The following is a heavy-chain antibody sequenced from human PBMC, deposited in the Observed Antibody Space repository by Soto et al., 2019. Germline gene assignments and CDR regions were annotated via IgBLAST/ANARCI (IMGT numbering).Heavy chain of an antibody. J-gene: IGHJ4*02. V-gene: IGHV3-9*01. CDR3: VGGSWFD. CDR2: ISWNGNFT. Sequence: EVQLVESGGDMVQPGRSLKLSCVGSGYSFEDYSMHWVRQAPGKGLEWVSGISWNGNFTGYADSVKGRFTISRDNAKNFLFLQMRSLSLEDTALYYCVGGSWFDWGQGTLVSLSS. CDR1: GYSFEDYS. D-gene: IGHD2-15*01.